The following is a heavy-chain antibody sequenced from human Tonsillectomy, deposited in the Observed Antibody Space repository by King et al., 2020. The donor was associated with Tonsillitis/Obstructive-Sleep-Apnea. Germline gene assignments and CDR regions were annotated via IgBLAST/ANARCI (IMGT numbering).Heavy chain of an antibody. CDR3: AKASMIIVLGD. V-gene: IGHV3-30*18. J-gene: IGHJ1*01. CDR2: ISHDGGSE. Sequence: VQLVESGGGVVRPGRSLRLSCAASGFAFNNFGMHWVRQAPGKGLEWVARISHDGGSEYYADSVKGRFTVSRDNSKNTVYLQMNRVRPEDTAVYFCAKASMIIVLGDWGQGTLVTASS. D-gene: IGHD2-21*01. CDR1: GFAFNNFG.